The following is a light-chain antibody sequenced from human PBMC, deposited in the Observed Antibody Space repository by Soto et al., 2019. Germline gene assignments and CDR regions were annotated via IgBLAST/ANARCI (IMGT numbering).Light chain of an antibody. Sequence: EIVLTQSPATLSVSPGERSTLSCMASQSVSSNLAWYQQKPGQAPRLLIYGASTRATGIPARFSGSGSGTDFTLTISSLEPEDFAVYYCQQRSNWPPLTFGGGTKVDIK. V-gene: IGKV3-11*01. CDR3: QQRSNWPPLT. J-gene: IGKJ4*01. CDR2: GAS. CDR1: QSVSSN.